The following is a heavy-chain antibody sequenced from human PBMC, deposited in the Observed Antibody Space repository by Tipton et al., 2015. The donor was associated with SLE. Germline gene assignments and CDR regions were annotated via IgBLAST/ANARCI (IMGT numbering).Heavy chain of an antibody. CDR2: IAYDGRDE. CDR1: GFTFSNYA. D-gene: IGHD7-27*01. V-gene: IGHV3-30*04. CDR3: ASLLTGDGRTD. Sequence: SLRLSCAASGFTFSNYAMHWVRQAPGKGLEWVALIAYDGRDEYYADSVKGRFTISRGNSENTLFLQMNSLRSEDTAVYYCASLLTGDGRTDWGQGTLVTVSS. J-gene: IGHJ4*02.